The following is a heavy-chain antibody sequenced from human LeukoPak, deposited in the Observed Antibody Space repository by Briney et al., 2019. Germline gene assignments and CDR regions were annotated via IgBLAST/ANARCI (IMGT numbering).Heavy chain of an antibody. D-gene: IGHD3-16*01. V-gene: IGHV3-48*04. J-gene: IGHJ4*02. CDR1: GFPFTLYN. Sequence: PGGSLRLSCEVSGFPFTLYNMNWVRQAPGKGLEWFSYISSSTNTIYYADSVKGRFTISRDNAKNSLYLQMNGLGAEDTAVYYCARELNGYGYYFFDYWGPGTLVTVSS. CDR3: ARELNGYGYYFFDY. CDR2: ISSSTNTI.